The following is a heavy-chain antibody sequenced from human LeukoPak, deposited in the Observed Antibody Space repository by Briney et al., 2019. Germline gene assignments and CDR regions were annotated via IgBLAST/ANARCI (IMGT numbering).Heavy chain of an antibody. CDR1: GFTFSSYG. J-gene: IGHJ4*02. V-gene: IGHV3-23*01. CDR3: ARDEGGGRTSSSSDY. Sequence: GGSLRLSCAASGFTFSSYGMSWVRQAPGKGLEWVSAISGSGGSTYYADSVKGRFTISRDNSKNTLYLQMNSLRAEDTAVYYCARDEGGGRTSSSSDYWGQGTLVTVSS. CDR2: ISGSGGST. D-gene: IGHD6-6*01.